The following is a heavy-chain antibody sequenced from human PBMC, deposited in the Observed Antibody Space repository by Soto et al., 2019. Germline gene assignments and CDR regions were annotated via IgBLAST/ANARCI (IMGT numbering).Heavy chain of an antibody. V-gene: IGHV1-2*04. CDR1: GCSFTGYY. CDR3: ARDYNWALSY. D-gene: IGHD1-1*01. CDR2: INPDTGGT. Sequence: QVQLAQSGAEVKKPGASVKVSCKASGCSFTGYYIHWVRQAPGQGLEWMGWINPDTGGTNYAQKFQDWVSMTRDTSLITAYMELSRLTSDDTAIYYCARDYNWALSYWGQGSLVSVSS. J-gene: IGHJ4*02.